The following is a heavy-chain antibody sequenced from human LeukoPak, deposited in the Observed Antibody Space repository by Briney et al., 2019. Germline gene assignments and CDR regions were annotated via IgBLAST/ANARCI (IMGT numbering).Heavy chain of an antibody. CDR1: GFTFSSYW. V-gene: IGHV3-74*01. CDR3: ARDYGSGSEGFDY. Sequence: PGGSLRLSCAASGFTFSSYWMHWVRQAPGKGLVWVSRINSDGSSTSYADSVKGRFTISRDNAKNTLYLKMNSLRAEDTAVYYCARDYGSGSEGFDYWGQGTLVTVSS. J-gene: IGHJ4*02. D-gene: IGHD3-10*01. CDR2: INSDGSST.